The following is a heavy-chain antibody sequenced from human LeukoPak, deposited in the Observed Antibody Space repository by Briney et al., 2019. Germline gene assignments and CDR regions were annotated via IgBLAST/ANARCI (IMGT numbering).Heavy chain of an antibody. V-gene: IGHV3-23*01. CDR1: GFTFSSYA. D-gene: IGHD3-10*01. J-gene: IGHJ3*02. CDR2: ISGSGGSI. CDR3: AKDVGITMVRGVVSPNAFDI. Sequence: GGSLRLSCAASGFTFSSYAMSWVRQAPGKGLEWVSAISGSGGSIYYADSVKGRFTISRDNSKNTLYLQMNSLRAEDTAVYYCAKDVGITMVRGVVSPNAFDIWGQGTMVTVSS.